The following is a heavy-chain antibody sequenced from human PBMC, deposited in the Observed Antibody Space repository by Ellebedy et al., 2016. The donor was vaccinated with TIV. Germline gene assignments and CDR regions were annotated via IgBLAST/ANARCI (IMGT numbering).Heavy chain of an antibody. D-gene: IGHD4-17*01. CDR2: ITSSGSTV. V-gene: IGHV3-48*04. CDR3: VSRAYGDNVRS. CDR1: GFTFHNSG. Sequence: GESLKISCAASGFTFHNSGMSWVRQAPGKGLECVSYITSSGSTVDYADSVKGRFTISRDNARMSLFLQMNSLRAEDTAVYYCVSRAYGDNVRSWGQGTLVTVSS. J-gene: IGHJ5*02.